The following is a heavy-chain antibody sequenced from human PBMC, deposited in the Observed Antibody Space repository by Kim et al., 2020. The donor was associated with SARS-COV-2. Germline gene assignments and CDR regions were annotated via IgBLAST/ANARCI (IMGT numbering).Heavy chain of an antibody. J-gene: IGHJ4*02. Sequence: ADPVKGRFTISRDNSKNTLYLQMNSLGAEDTAVYYCAREDIVVVPAIDYWGQGTLVTVSS. V-gene: IGHV3-33*01. D-gene: IGHD2-2*01. CDR3: AREDIVVVPAIDY.